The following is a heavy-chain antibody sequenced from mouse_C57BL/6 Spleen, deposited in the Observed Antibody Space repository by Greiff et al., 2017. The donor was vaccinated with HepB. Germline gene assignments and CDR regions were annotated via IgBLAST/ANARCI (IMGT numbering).Heavy chain of an antibody. J-gene: IGHJ3*01. CDR1: GFTFTDYY. CDR3: SLGGNFSWFAY. Sequence: EVKVVESGGGLVQPGASLRLSCAASGFTFTDYYMSWVRQPPGKAPEWLALIRNKANGYTTEYTASVKGRFTISRDNSQNILYLQMNTLRAEDSATYYCSLGGNFSWFAYWGQGTLVTVSA. D-gene: IGHD2-1*01. CDR2: IRNKANGYTT. V-gene: IGHV7-4*01.